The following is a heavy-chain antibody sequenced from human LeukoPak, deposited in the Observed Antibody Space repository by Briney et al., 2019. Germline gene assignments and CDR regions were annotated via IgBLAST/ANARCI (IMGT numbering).Heavy chain of an antibody. V-gene: IGHV3-23*01. Sequence: GGSLRHSCAASGFAFSNYAITWVRQAPGKGLEWVSTLNPGAGFAYYADSVKGRFTISRDNSSHTLYLQMTSLKADDTALYFCGTRAGGSYSLWYFDLWGRGTLVTVSS. CDR2: LNPGAGFA. CDR3: GTRAGGSYSLWYFDL. J-gene: IGHJ2*01. CDR1: GFAFSNYA. D-gene: IGHD1-26*01.